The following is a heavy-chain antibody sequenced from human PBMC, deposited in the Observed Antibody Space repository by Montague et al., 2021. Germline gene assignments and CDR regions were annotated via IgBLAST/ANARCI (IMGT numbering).Heavy chain of an antibody. Sequence: SLRLSCAASGFIFSDYRMNWVRQAPGKGLEWVSTISPSGHDTDYADFVKGRFTISRDNAKNALYLQMNSLRAEDTALYYCARAYYFEMSGYGMGAWGQGTTVTVSS. CDR2: ISPSGHDT. CDR3: ARAYYFEMSGYGMGA. V-gene: IGHV3-21*01. J-gene: IGHJ6*02. CDR1: GFIFSDYR. D-gene: IGHD3-22*01.